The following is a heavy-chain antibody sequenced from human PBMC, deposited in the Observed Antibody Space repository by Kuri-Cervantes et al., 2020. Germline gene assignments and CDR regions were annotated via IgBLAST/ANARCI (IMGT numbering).Heavy chain of an antibody. CDR2: ISWNSGSI. CDR3: ARENDYSSGYDWDYYYYGMDV. CDR1: GFTFDDYA. D-gene: IGHD5-12*01. V-gene: IGHV3-9*01. Sequence: SLKISCAASGFTFDDYAMHWVRQAPGKGLEWVSGISWNSGSIGYADSVKGRFTISRDNAKNSLYLQMNSLRAEDTAVYYCARENDYSSGYDWDYYYYGMDVWGQGTTVTVSS. J-gene: IGHJ6*02.